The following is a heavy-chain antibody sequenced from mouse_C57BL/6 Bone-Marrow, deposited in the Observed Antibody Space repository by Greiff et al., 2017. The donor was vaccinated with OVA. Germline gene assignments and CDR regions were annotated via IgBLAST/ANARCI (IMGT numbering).Heavy chain of an antibody. CDR2: IYPGSGST. Sequence: QVQLQQPGAELVKPGASVKMSCKASGYTFTSYWITWVKQRPGQGLEWIGDIYPGSGSTNHNEKFKSKATLTVDTSSSTAYMQLSSLTSEDSAVYYCARWGLRYFDVWGTGTTVTVSS. V-gene: IGHV1-55*01. CDR1: GYTFTSYW. D-gene: IGHD2-4*01. CDR3: ARWGLRYFDV. J-gene: IGHJ1*03.